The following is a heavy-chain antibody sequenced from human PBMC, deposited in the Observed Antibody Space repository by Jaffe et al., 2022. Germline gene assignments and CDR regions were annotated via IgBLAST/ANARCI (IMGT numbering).Heavy chain of an antibody. J-gene: IGHJ4*02. D-gene: IGHD3-3*01. CDR1: GGSMTTSY. CDR2: LSYGGGS. V-gene: IGHV4-59*01. Sequence: QVQLQESGPGLVKPSETLSLTCSVSGGSMTTSYWSWIRQPPGKGLEWIGYLSYGGGSDYNPSLRSRVTISGDTPKSQFSLSLSSVDAADTAVYYCARGDFRKFDDWGQGILVTVSS. CDR3: ARGDFRKFDD.